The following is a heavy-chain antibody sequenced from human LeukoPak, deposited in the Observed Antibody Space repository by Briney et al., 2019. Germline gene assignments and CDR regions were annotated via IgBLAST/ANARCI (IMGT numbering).Heavy chain of an antibody. CDR3: ARGPPRGKYYYMDV. Sequence: PGGSLRLSCAASGFTLSSFDMHWVRQPTGQGLEWVSTIGTASDTYYPVSVEGRFTLSRDNGKTSLYLEMNSLTAGDTAVYYCARGPPRGKYYYMDVWGKGTTVTVSS. D-gene: IGHD1-1*01. V-gene: IGHV3-13*01. CDR2: IGTASDT. CDR1: GFTLSSFD. J-gene: IGHJ6*03.